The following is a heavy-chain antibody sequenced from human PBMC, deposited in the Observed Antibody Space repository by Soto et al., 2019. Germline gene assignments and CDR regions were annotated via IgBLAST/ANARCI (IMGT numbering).Heavy chain of an antibody. CDR3: ARGASDGMDV. V-gene: IGHV1-69*01. CDR1: GGTFSSYS. D-gene: IGHD6-6*01. CDR2: IIPGFGTA. Sequence: QVQLVQSGAEVKKPGSSVKVSCKASGGTFSSYSINWVRRAPGQGLEWMGGIIPGFGTAIYAQKFQGRVTITADESTSTAYMDLSSLIYEDTAVYYCARGASDGMDVWGHGTTVTVSS. J-gene: IGHJ6*02.